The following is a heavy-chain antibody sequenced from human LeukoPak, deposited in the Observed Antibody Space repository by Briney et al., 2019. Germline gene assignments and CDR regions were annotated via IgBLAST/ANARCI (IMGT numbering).Heavy chain of an antibody. J-gene: IGHJ4*02. D-gene: IGHD3-22*01. V-gene: IGHV4-39*07. CDR2: IYYSGST. Sequence: PSETLSLTCTVSGGSISSSSYYWGWIRQPPGKGLEWIGSIYYSGSTYYNPSLKSRVTISVDTSKNQFSLKLSSVTAADTAVYYCASASLYYDSSGSPARYFDYWGQGTLVTVSS. CDR3: ASASLYYDSSGSPARYFDY. CDR1: GGSISSSSYY.